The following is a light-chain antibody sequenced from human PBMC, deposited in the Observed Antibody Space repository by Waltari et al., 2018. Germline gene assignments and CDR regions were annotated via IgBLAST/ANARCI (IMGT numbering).Light chain of an antibody. Sequence: QSVLAQPPSASGTPGQRITISCSGSNSNIGSNTVNWYQQFPGTAPRLLIYSNNQQPSGVPDRFSASKSGSSAALAIYGLHSEDEADYYCSTWDDRLTGVVFGGGTKVTVL. V-gene: IGLV1-44*01. CDR3: STWDDRLTGVV. CDR2: SNN. CDR1: NSNIGSNT. J-gene: IGLJ2*01.